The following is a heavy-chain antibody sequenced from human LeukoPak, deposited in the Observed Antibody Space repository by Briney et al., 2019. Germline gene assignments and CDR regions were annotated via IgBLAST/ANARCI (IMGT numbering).Heavy chain of an antibody. CDR2: ISYDGRGN. CDR1: GFTFSSYG. CDR3: AKEITYSGRYYVYFHH. V-gene: IGHV3-30*18. J-gene: IGHJ1*01. Sequence: GGSLRLSCAASGFTFSSYGMHWVRQAPGKGLEWVAVISYDGRGNNYADSVKGRFTISRDNSKNTLYLQMNSLRAEDTAVYYCAKEITYSGRYYVYFHHWGQGTLVTVSS. D-gene: IGHD1-26*01.